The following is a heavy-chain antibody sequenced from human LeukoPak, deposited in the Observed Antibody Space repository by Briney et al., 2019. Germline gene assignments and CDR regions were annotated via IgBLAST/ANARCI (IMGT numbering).Heavy chain of an antibody. D-gene: IGHD4-17*01. CDR3: AKGGYDYGDVIDY. CDR2: ISWDSGSI. V-gene: IGHV3-9*03. Sequence: GGSLRLSCAASGFTFDDYAMHWVRQAPGKGLEWVSGISWDSGSIGYADSVKGRFTISRDNAKNSLYLQMNSLRAEDMALYYCAKGGYDYGDVIDYWGQGTLVTVSS. J-gene: IGHJ4*02. CDR1: GFTFDDYA.